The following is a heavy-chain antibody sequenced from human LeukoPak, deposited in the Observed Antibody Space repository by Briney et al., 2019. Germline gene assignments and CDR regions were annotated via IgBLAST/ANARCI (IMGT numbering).Heavy chain of an antibody. V-gene: IGHV5-51*01. Sequence: GESLKISCKGSGYSFTTYWIGWMRQMPGRGLEWMAIISSGNSDTQYRPSLQGQVTISADKSISTAYLQWSSLKASDSAMYYCATRIDGTYYWGQGTLVTVSS. D-gene: IGHD1-26*01. J-gene: IGHJ4*02. CDR3: ATRIDGTYY. CDR2: ISSGNSDT. CDR1: GYSFTTYW.